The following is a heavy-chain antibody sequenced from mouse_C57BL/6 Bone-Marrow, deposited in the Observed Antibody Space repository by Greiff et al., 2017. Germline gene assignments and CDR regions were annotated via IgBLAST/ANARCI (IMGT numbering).Heavy chain of an antibody. CDR3: ARKGATGTNAMDY. V-gene: IGHV2-2*01. J-gene: IGHJ4*01. CDR2: IWSGGST. CDR1: GFSLTSYG. D-gene: IGHD4-1*02. Sequence: QVQLTESGPGLVQPSQSLSITCTVSGFSLTSYGVHWVRQSPGKGLEWLGVIWSGGSTDYNAAFISRLSISKDKSKSQVFFKMNSLKADDTDIYYCARKGATGTNAMDYWGQGTSVTVSS.